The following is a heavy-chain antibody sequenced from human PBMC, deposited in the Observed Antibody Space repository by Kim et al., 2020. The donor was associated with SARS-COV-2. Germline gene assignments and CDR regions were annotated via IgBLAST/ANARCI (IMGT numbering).Heavy chain of an antibody. Sequence: GSLRLSCAASGFTFSSYNLNWVRQAPGKGLEWVSSISSSRSYIYYADSLRGRYTISRDNAQQSLYLQMDSMRADDTAVYYCARRIGAGDATVGYFDLWG. J-gene: IGHJ2*01. D-gene: IGHD6-25*01. CDR1: GFTFSSYN. CDR2: ISSSRSYI. V-gene: IGHV3-21*01. CDR3: ARRIGAGDATVGYFDL.